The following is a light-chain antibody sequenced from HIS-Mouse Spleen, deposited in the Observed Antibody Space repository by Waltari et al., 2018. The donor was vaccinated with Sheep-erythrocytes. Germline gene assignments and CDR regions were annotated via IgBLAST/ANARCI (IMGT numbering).Light chain of an antibody. CDR3: QQYNSYSPNWT. J-gene: IGKJ1*01. Sequence: DIQMSQSPSTLSASVGDRVTITFRASQSISSWLAWYQQKPGKAPKLLIYKASSLESGVPSRFSGSGSGTEFTLTISSLQPDDFATYYCQQYNSYSPNWTFGQGTKVEIK. V-gene: IGKV1-5*03. CDR2: KAS. CDR1: QSISSW.